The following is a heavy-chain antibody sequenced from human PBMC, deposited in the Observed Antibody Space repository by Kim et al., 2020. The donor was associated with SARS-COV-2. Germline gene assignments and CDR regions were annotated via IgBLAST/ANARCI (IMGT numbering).Heavy chain of an antibody. D-gene: IGHD3-10*01. Sequence: KSRVTISVDTSKNQFSLKLSSVTAADTAVYYCASGLLWFGELFTSNWFDPWGQGTLVTVSS. CDR3: ASGLLWFGELFTSNWFDP. J-gene: IGHJ5*02. V-gene: IGHV4-39*01.